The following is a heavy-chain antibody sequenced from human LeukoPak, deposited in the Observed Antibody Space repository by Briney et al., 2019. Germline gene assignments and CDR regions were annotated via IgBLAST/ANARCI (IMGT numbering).Heavy chain of an antibody. CDR1: GGSINRSPYY. CDR3: VRHCCSTPSKRTFDI. Sequence: NPSETLSLTCTVSGGSINRSPYYWGWIRQPPGKGLEWIGNIYYTGPTYDNPSLESRVIISVDTSKNQFSLKLSSVTAADTAVYYCVRHCCSTPSKRTFDIWGQGTLVTVSS. CDR2: IYYTGPT. J-gene: IGHJ3*02. V-gene: IGHV4-39*01. D-gene: IGHD2-2*01.